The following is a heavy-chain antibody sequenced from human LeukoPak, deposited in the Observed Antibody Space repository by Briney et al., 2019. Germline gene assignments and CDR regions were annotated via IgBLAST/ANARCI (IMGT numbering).Heavy chain of an antibody. CDR1: GFTFSSYS. Sequence: GGSLRLSCAASGFTFSSYSMNWVRQAPGKGLEWVSSISSSSSYIYYADSVKGRFTIFRDNAKNSLYLQMNSLRAEDTAVYYCARLVGRLRYFDWLSVPQGAFDPWGQGTLVTVSS. CDR3: ARLVGRLRYFDWLSVPQGAFDP. V-gene: IGHV3-21*01. CDR2: ISSSSSYI. J-gene: IGHJ5*02. D-gene: IGHD3-9*01.